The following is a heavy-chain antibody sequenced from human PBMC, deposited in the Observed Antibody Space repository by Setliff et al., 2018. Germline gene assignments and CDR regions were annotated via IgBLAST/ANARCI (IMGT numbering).Heavy chain of an antibody. CDR3: ARGRGYSSTWYALPYFDC. D-gene: IGHD6-13*01. J-gene: IGHJ4*02. Sequence: SETLSLTCTVSGASVGSGGYYWIWIRQPAGKGLEWIGHISPSGSTNYNPSLRSRITISLDTSKNHFSLRVNSVTAADTALYYCARGRGYSSTWYALPYFDCWGQGTLVTVSS. CDR1: GASVGSGGYY. V-gene: IGHV4-61*09. CDR2: ISPSGST.